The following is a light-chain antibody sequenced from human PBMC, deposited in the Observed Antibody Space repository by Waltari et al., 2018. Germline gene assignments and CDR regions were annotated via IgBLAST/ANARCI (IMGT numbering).Light chain of an antibody. V-gene: IGKV3-11*01. CDR2: DAS. CDR3: QQRSNWPRT. Sequence: EIVLTQSPATLTLSPGSSATLSCRASQSVSSYLAWYQQKPGQAPRLLIYDASNRATGIPARFSGSGSETDFTLTISSLEPEDFAVYYCQQRSNWPRTFGPGTKVDIK. J-gene: IGKJ3*01. CDR1: QSVSSY.